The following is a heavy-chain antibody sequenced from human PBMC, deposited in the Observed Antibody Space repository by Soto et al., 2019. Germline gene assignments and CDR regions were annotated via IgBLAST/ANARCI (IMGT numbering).Heavy chain of an antibody. CDR1: GFTFSSYA. CDR2: ISGSGGST. D-gene: IGHD6-13*01. CDR3: ANCWDSSSWGYYYYGMDV. Sequence: PGGSLRLSCAASGFTFSSYAMSWVRQAPGKGLEWVSAISGSGGSTYYADSVKGRFTISRDNSKNTLYLQMNSLRAEDTAVYYCANCWDSSSWGYYYYGMDVWGQETTVTVSS. V-gene: IGHV3-23*01. J-gene: IGHJ6*02.